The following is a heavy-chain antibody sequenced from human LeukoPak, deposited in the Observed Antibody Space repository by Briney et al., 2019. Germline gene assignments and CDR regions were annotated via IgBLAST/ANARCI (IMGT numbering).Heavy chain of an antibody. D-gene: IGHD2/OR15-2a*01. CDR1: GGSLSNYY. V-gene: IGHV4-59*08. J-gene: IGHJ4*02. CDR2: IYYSGST. CDR3: ARHLRNSFFDY. Sequence: PSETLSLTCTVSGGSLSNYYWSWIRQPPGKGLEWIGYIYYSGSTSHYPSLESRVTISVDTSKTQFSLKLSSVTAADTAVYYCARHLRNSFFDYWGQGTLVTVSS.